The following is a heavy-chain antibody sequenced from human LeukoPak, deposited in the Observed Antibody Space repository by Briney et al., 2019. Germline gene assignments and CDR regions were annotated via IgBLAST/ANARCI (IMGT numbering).Heavy chain of an antibody. Sequence: PSETLSLTCAVSGASISSGGYSWSWIRQPPGKGLEWIGYIYNSENTHYNPSLKSRVTMSVDTSKSQFSLKLSSVTAADTAVYYCAREVVVAATYDYWGQGTLVTVSS. CDR3: AREVVVAATYDY. V-gene: IGHV4-30-4*07. CDR1: GASISSGGYS. J-gene: IGHJ4*02. D-gene: IGHD2-15*01. CDR2: IYNSENT.